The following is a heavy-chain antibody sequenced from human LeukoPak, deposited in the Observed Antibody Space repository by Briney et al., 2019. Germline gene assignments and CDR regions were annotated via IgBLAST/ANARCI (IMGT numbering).Heavy chain of an antibody. CDR3: ASLGPRDYFDY. CDR2: IKQDGSEK. CDR1: GFTFSSYW. J-gene: IGHJ4*02. Sequence: PGGSLRLSCAASGFTFSSYWMSWVRQAPGKGLEWVANIKQDGSEKYYVDSVKGRFTISRDNAKNSLYLQMNSLRAEDTAVYYCASLGPRDYFDYWGQGTLVTVSS. V-gene: IGHV3-7*01.